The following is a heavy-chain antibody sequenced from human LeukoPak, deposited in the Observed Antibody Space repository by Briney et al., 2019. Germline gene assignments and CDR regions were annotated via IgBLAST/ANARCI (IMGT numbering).Heavy chain of an antibody. D-gene: IGHD6-19*01. CDR2: TNQDGSRK. V-gene: IGHV3-7*01. CDR1: GFTFGDYA. J-gene: IGHJ4*02. Sequence: GGSLRLSCTASGFTFGDYAMSWVRQAPGKGLEWVANTNQDGSRKKYVDFVRGRFTVSRDNAKNSVYLQMNSLGVEDTAIYYCARDSGWTFDSWGQGTLVTVSS. CDR3: ARDSGWTFDS.